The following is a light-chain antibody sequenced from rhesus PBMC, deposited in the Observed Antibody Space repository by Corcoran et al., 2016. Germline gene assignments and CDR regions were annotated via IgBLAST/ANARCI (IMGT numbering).Light chain of an antibody. CDR1: QGISSW. Sequence: DIQMTQSPSSLSASVGDTVTITCRASQGISSWLAWYQQKPGKAPNLLSYKASSLQSGVQSRFSGIGTGTDFTLTIRSLQSEDFATYYCQQYNSRPFTFGPGTKLDI. V-gene: IGKV1-22*01. CDR3: QQYNSRPFT. CDR2: KAS. J-gene: IGKJ3*01.